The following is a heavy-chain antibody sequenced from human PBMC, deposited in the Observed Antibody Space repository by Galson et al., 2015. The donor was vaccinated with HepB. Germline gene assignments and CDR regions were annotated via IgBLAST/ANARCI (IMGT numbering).Heavy chain of an antibody. CDR1: GFTFSNAW. CDR2: IKSKTDGGTT. D-gene: IGHD3-22*01. Sequence: SLRLSCAASGFTFSNAWMSWVRQAPGKGLEWVGRIKSKTDGGTTDYAAPVKGRFTISRDDSKNTLYLQMNSLRAEDTAVYYCAKGFARYDSSGYDYWGQGTLVTVSS. CDR3: AKGFARYDSSGYDY. J-gene: IGHJ4*02. V-gene: IGHV3-15*01.